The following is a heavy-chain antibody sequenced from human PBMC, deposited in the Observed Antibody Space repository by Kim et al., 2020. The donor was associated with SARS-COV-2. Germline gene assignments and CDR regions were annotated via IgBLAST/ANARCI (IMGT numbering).Heavy chain of an antibody. J-gene: IGHJ4*02. Sequence: GGSLRLSCAASGFNLIDYWMHWVRQAPGKGPVWVSRIRSDGSSATYADFVKGRFTISRDNAQNTLYLQMNSLRAEDTAVYYCARSDYFDYWGQGTLVTVS. CDR2: IRSDGSSA. CDR1: GFNLIDYW. CDR3: ARSDYFDY. V-gene: IGHV3-74*01.